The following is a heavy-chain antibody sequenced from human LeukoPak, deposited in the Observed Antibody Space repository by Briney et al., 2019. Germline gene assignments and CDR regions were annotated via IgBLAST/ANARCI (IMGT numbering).Heavy chain of an antibody. J-gene: IGHJ3*02. CDR2: TYYRSNRYN. V-gene: IGHV6-1*01. CDR3: AREVAGTWSFDI. CDR1: GYSVSINSES. Sequence: SPTLSLTFAFSGYSVSINSESWSWIRQSPSRGLEWLGSTYYRSNRYNDYVAFMKSRITVNPDTSKNQFSLQLNSVTPEDTAIYYCAREVAGTWSFDIWGQGTVVTVSS. D-gene: IGHD6-19*01.